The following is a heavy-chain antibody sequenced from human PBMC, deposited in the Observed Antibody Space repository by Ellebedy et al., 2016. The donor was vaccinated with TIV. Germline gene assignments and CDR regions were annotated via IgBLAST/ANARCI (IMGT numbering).Heavy chain of an antibody. CDR2: ISGSGDIT. V-gene: IGHV3-23*01. J-gene: IGHJ6*03. CDR1: GVTFSSYA. CDR3: AKGDDYWTGYYVNSYYYYMDV. D-gene: IGHD3/OR15-3a*01. Sequence: GGSLRLXXAVSGVTFSSYAMSWFRQAPGKGLEWVSCISGSGDITHYADSVKGRFSISRDNSKSTLHLQMNSLGAEDSATYYCAKGDDYWTGYYVNSYYYYMDVWGKGTTVTVSS.